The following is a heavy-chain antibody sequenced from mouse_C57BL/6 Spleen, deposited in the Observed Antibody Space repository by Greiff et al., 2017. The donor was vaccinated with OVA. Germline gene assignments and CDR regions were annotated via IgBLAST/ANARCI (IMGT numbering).Heavy chain of an antibody. Sequence: VQLQQSGAELVRPGASVKLSCTASGFNIKDDYMHWVKQRPEQGLEWIGWIDPENGDTEYASKFQGKATITADTSSNTAYLQLSSLTSEDTAVYYCTTSKAGYRYFDYWGQGTTLTVSS. CDR1: GFNIKDDY. D-gene: IGHD2-14*01. J-gene: IGHJ2*01. CDR2: IDPENGDT. CDR3: TTSKAGYRYFDY. V-gene: IGHV14-4*01.